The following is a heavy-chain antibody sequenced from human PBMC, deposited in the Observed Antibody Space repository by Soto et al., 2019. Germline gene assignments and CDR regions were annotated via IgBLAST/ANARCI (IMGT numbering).Heavy chain of an antibody. CDR3: ARINKGYGTDS. D-gene: IGHD5-18*01. Sequence: SETLSLTCTVSGGSISSSSYYWGCIRQPPGKGLEWIASIDCTGNTFYNPSLTSRVTISVDTSKNQFSLKVTSVTAADTAVYYCARINKGYGTDSWGQGTLVTVSS. J-gene: IGHJ4*02. CDR1: GGSISSSSYY. CDR2: IDCTGNT. V-gene: IGHV4-39*01.